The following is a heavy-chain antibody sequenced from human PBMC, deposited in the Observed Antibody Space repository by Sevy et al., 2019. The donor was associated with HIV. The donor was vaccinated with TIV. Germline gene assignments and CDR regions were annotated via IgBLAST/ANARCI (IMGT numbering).Heavy chain of an antibody. V-gene: IGHV1-18*04. CDR3: ARERYSNSWLDY. CDR2: ISANNGNT. CDR1: GYTFTSYG. Sequence: ASVKVSCKASGYTFTSYGISWVRQAPGQGLEWMGWISANNGNTNYAQKLQGRVSMTTDTSTSTAYMELRSLRSDDTAVYYCARERYSNSWLDYGGQGTLVTVSS. D-gene: IGHD6-13*01. J-gene: IGHJ4*02.